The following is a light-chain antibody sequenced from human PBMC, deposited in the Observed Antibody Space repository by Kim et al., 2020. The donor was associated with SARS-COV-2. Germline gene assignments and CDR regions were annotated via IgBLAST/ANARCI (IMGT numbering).Light chain of an antibody. CDR3: QAWDSGIV. V-gene: IGLV3-1*01. CDR2: QDK. Sequence: SVSPGQTANITCSGDKLGDKYVCWYQKKAGQSPVLVIYQDKKRPSGIPERFSGSNSGNTATLTISGTQATVEADYYCQAWDSGIVFGGGTQLTVL. CDR1: KLGDKY. J-gene: IGLJ2*01.